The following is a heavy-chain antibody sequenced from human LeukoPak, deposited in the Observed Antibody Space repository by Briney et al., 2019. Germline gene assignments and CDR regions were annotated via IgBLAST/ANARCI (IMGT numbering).Heavy chain of an antibody. CDR2: IKEDGTEK. CDR3: ARGWGNIRTTGSSFDN. V-gene: IGHV3-7*01. Sequence: GGSLRLSCAGSGFSFGNYWMSWVRQAPGKGLEWVANIKEDGTEKYYVDSVKGRFTISRDNAKKSLYLQMNSLTVEDTAVYYCARGWGNIRTTGSSFDNWGQGTLVTVSS. CDR1: GFSFGNYW. D-gene: IGHD7-27*01. J-gene: IGHJ4*02.